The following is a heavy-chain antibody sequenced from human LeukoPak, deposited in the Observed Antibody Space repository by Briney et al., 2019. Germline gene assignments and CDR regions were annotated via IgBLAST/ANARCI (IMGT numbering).Heavy chain of an antibody. D-gene: IGHD3-10*01. CDR1: GYSISSGYY. CDR2: IYHSGST. V-gene: IGHV4-38-2*02. CDR3: ARRLHMVRGGYIDY. J-gene: IGHJ4*02. Sequence: SETLSLTCTVSGYSISSGYYWGWIRQPPGKGLEWIGSIYHSGSTYYNPSLKSRVTISVDTSKNQFSLKLSSVTAADTAVYYCARRLHMVRGGYIDYWGQGTLVTVSS.